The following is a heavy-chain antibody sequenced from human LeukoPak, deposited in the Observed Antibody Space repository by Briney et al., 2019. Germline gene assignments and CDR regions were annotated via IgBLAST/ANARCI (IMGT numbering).Heavy chain of an antibody. CDR2: IWYDGSNK. J-gene: IGHJ4*02. D-gene: IGHD1-1*01. Sequence: GRSLRLSCAASGFTFSSYGMHWVRQAPGKGLEWVAVIWYDGSNKYYADSVKGRFTISRDNSKNTLYLQMNSLRAEDTAVYYCARDIGRKYKIFDYWGQGTLVTVSS. CDR1: GFTFSSYG. CDR3: ARDIGRKYKIFDY. V-gene: IGHV3-33*01.